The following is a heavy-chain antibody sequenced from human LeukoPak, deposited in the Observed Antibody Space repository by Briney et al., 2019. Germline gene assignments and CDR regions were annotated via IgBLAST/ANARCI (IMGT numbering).Heavy chain of an antibody. Sequence: GGSLRLSCAASGFTFSSYTLTWVRQAPGKGLEWVSSISRSSSYIYYADSVKGRFTISRDNAKNSLYLQMNSLRAEDTAVYYCARDRHSDYYDSSGEFDYWGQGTLVTVSS. J-gene: IGHJ4*02. CDR3: ARDRHSDYYDSSGEFDY. D-gene: IGHD3-22*01. CDR2: ISRSSSYI. CDR1: GFTFSSYT. V-gene: IGHV3-21*01.